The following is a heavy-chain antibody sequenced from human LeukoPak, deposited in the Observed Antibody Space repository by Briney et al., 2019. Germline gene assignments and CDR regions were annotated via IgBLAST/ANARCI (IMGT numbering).Heavy chain of an antibody. J-gene: IGHJ4*02. CDR2: ISYDGSNK. CDR1: GFTFSSYD. V-gene: IGHV3-30*03. D-gene: IGHD4/OR15-4a*01. CDR3: ARRAGAYSHPYDY. Sequence: GGSLRLSCAASGFTFSSYDMHWVRQAPGKGLEWVAVISYDGSNKYYADSVKGRFTISRDNSKNTLYLQMNSLRAEDTAVYYCARRAGAYSHPYDYWGQGTLVTVSS.